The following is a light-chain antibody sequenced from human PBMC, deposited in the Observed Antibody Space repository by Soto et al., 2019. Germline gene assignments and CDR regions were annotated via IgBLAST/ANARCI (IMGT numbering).Light chain of an antibody. V-gene: IGLV1-44*01. CDR3: AAWDDSLNGFV. CDR2: GNS. J-gene: IGLJ1*01. CDR1: SSNIGSNT. Sequence: QSVLTQPPSASGTPGQRVTISCSGGSSNIGSNTVNWYQQLPGTAPKLLIYGNSQRPSRVPDRFSGSKSGTSASLAISGLQSEDEADYYCAAWDDSLNGFVFGTGTKVTVL.